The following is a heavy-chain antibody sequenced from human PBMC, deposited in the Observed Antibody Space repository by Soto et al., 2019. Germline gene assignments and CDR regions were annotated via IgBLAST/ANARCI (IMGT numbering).Heavy chain of an antibody. CDR1: GFTFSYAW. CDR3: AKDWDDSPGYRAPH. Sequence: PGGSLRLSCAASGFTFSYAWMSWVRRAPGKGLEWVSTITGSGGRTFYADSVKGRFTISRDNSKKTLYLQMNSLRVEDTVVFYCAKDWDDSPGYRAPHWGQGTLVTVSS. V-gene: IGHV3-23*01. CDR2: ITGSGGRT. J-gene: IGHJ4*02. D-gene: IGHD3-22*01.